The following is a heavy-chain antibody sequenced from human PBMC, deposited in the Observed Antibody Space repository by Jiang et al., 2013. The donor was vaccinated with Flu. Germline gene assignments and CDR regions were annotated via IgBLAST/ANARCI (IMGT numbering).Heavy chain of an antibody. CDR2: IDDDGGT. CDR3: ARSAVPGIWVYNNWFDP. J-gene: IGHJ5*02. Sequence: GPGLVKPSETLSLMCTVSGGSISNYFWSWIRLPPGEGVEWIGYIDDDGGTAYNPSLKSRVTISLDTSKSQLSLNLTSATAADTAVYYCARSAVPGIWVYNNWFDPGARESWSPSPQ. V-gene: IGHV4-59*01. CDR1: GGSISNYF. D-gene: IGHD6-19*01.